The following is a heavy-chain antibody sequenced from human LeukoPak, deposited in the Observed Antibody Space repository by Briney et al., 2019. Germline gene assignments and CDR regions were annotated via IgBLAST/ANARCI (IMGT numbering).Heavy chain of an antibody. CDR2: ISYDGSNK. CDR1: GFTFSSYA. CDR3: AKDQQRTGGNPGHFDY. Sequence: PGGSLRLSCAASGFTFSSYAMHWVRQAPGKGLEWVAVISYDGSNKYYADSVRGRFTISRDNSKNTLYLQMNSLRAEDTAVYYCAKDQQRTGGNPGHFDYWGQGTLVTVSS. J-gene: IGHJ4*02. D-gene: IGHD2-8*02. V-gene: IGHV3-30*04.